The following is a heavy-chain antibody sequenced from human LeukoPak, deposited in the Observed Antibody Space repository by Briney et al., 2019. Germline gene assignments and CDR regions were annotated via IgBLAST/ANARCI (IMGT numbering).Heavy chain of an antibody. CDR3: VRGAPSAAD. CDR1: GFTFSDTY. CDR2: ISGSSSDI. Sequence: GSLRLSCAASGFTFSDTYMSWIRQPPGKGLEWVSYISGSSSDIKYADSVKGRFTVSRDNAKNTPYVQMNSLRVEDSAVYYCVRGAPSAADWGQGTLVTVSS. J-gene: IGHJ4*02. V-gene: IGHV3-11*06.